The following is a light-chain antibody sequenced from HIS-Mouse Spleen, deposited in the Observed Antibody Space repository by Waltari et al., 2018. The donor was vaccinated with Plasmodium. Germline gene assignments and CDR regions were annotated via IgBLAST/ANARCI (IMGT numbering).Light chain of an antibody. CDR1: QSVSSN. CDR3: QQYNNWSFT. Sequence: ATLSVSPGERATLSCRASQSVSSNLAWYQQKPAQAPRLLIYGASTRATGIPARFSGSGSGTEFTLTISSLQSEDFAVYYCQQYNNWSFTFGPGTKVDIK. CDR2: GAS. V-gene: IGKV3-15*01. J-gene: IGKJ3*01.